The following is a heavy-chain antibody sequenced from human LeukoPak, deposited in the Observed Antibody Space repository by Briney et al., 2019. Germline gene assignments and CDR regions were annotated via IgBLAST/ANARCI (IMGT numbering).Heavy chain of an antibody. V-gene: IGHV4-59*08. CDR2: IYYSGST. CDR3: ARHSVGLGRPWYFDL. CDR1: GGSISGYY. D-gene: IGHD3-16*01. Sequence: SETLSLTCTVSGGSISGYYWSWIRHPPGSGLEWIGYIYYSGSTNYNPSLKTRVTISVDTSKNQFSLKLSSETAADTAVYYCARHSVGLGRPWYFDLWGRGTLVTVSS. J-gene: IGHJ2*01.